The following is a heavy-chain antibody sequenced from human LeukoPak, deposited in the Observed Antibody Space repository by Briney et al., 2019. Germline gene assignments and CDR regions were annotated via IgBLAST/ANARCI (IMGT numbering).Heavy chain of an antibody. V-gene: IGHV4-34*01. D-gene: IGHD5-18*01. CDR1: GGSFSGYY. Sequence: SETLSLTCAVYGGSFSGYYWSWIRQPPGKGLEWIGEINHSGSTNYNTSLKSRVTISVDTSKNQFSLKLSSVTAADTAVYYCAGTRGYSYGRLGYWGQGTLVTVSS. CDR3: AGTRGYSYGRLGY. J-gene: IGHJ4*02. CDR2: INHSGST.